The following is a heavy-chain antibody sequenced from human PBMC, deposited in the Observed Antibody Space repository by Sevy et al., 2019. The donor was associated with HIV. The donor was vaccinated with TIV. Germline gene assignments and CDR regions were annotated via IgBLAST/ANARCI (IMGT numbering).Heavy chain of an antibody. CDR1: GFSFNNYA. J-gene: IGHJ4*02. CDR2: ISYDGTNK. CDR3: AREQQFVVVIPSSLAY. V-gene: IGHV3-30-3*01. D-gene: IGHD2-2*01. Sequence: GGSLRLSCAASGFSFNNYAMHWVRQAPGKGLEWVAVISYDGTNKYFADSVTGRFTISRDNSKNTLYLQMNSLRSEDSAIYYCAREQQFVVVIPSSLAYRGRGTLVTVSS.